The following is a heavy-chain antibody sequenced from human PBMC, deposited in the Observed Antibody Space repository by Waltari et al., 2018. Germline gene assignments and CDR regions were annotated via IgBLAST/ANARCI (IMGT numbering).Heavy chain of an antibody. J-gene: IGHJ6*02. CDR2: IYHSGVT. V-gene: IGHV4-61*02. D-gene: IGHD5-18*01. CDR1: GGSISNLTFY. Sequence: QVQLQESGPGLAKASQTLSLTCDVSGGSISNLTFYWSWIRQPAGKGLEWIGRIYHSGVTDYNPSLRGRATMFLDMSKNQFSLTVDSLIAADTAVYYCAVSPDTATSRAAFHFWGPGTTVSVSS. CDR3: AVSPDTATSRAAFHF.